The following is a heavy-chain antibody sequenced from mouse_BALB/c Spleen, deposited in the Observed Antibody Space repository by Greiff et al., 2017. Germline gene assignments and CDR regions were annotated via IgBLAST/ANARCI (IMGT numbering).Heavy chain of an antibody. CDR1: GFTFSSYY. V-gene: IGHV5-6-2*01. D-gene: IGHD1-1*02. J-gene: IGHJ3*01. CDR2: INSNGGST. CDR3: ARHEDYGSWFAY. Sequence: EVKLVESGGGLVKLGGSLKLSCAASGFTFSSYYMSWVRQTPEKRLELVAAINSNGGSTYYPDTVKGRFTISRDNAKNTLYLQMSSLKSEDTALYYCARHEDYGSWFAYWGQGTLVTVSA.